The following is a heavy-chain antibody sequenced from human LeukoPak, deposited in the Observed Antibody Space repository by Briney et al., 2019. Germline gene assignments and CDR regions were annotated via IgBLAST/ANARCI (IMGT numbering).Heavy chain of an antibody. CDR3: ARELGRSSGEWFDP. V-gene: IGHV3-48*04. J-gene: IGHJ5*02. CDR2: ISSSSSTI. CDR1: GFTFSSYS. D-gene: IGHD3-22*01. Sequence: GGSLRLSCAASGFTFSSYSMNWVRQAPGKGLEWVSYISSSSSTIYYADSAKGRFTISRDNAKNSLYLQMNSLRAEDTAVYYCARELGRSSGEWFDPWGQGTLVTVSS.